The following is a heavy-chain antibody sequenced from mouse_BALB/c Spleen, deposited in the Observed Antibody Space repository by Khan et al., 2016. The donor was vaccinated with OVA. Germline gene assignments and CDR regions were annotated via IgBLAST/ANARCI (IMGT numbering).Heavy chain of an antibody. CDR3: ARENYYGYYFDY. J-gene: IGHJ2*01. V-gene: IGHV3-2*02. CDR1: GYSFTSGYV. D-gene: IGHD1-1*01. CDR2: ITYSGVT. Sequence: EVKLLESGPGLVKPSQSLSLTCTVTGYSFTSGYVQNLLRQLPGNKLECIGIITYSGVTNYTPSFKSRISITRDTSNNPFFLQLTSVTTEDTATDDGARENYYGYYFDYWGQGTTLTVSS.